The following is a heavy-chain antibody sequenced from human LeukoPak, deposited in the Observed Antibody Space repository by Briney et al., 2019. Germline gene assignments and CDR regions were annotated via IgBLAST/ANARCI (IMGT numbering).Heavy chain of an antibody. Sequence: SETLSLTCAVYGGSFSGYYWSWIRQPPGKGLEWIGEINHSGSTNYNPSLKSRVTTSVDTSKNQFSPKLSSVTAADTAVYYCARGYQYYYDSSGYWGYYYGMDVWGQGTTVTVSS. D-gene: IGHD3-22*01. V-gene: IGHV4-34*01. CDR1: GGSFSGYY. J-gene: IGHJ6*02. CDR2: INHSGST. CDR3: ARGYQYYYDSSGYWGYYYGMDV.